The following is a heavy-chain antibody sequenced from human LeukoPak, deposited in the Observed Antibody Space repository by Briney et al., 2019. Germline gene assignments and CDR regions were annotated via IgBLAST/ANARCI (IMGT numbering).Heavy chain of an antibody. CDR3: ARSGFYTYDY. CDR1: GGCISSYY. J-gene: IGHJ4*02. V-gene: IGHV4-4*09. CDR2: SSTSGSA. D-gene: IGHD3-22*01. Sequence: PSETLSLTCTVSGGCISSYYWSWIRQPPGKGLEWIGYSSTSGSANYNPSLKSRVTISVDTSKNQFSLKLSSVTAADTAVYYCARSGFYTYDYWGQGTLVTVSS.